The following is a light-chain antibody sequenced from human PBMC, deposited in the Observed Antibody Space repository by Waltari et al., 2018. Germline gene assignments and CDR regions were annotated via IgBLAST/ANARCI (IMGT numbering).Light chain of an antibody. CDR2: GAS. J-gene: IGKJ3*01. V-gene: IGKV3-15*01. CDR1: QSVSGD. CDR3: QQSYSTAFA. Sequence: EVVMTQSPVTLSVSPGERATLSCRASQSVSGDLAWYQQKPGQAPRLLIYGASTRATGIPVRFSGSGSGTEFTLTISSLQSEDLAIYYCQQSYSTAFAFGPGTKVDIK.